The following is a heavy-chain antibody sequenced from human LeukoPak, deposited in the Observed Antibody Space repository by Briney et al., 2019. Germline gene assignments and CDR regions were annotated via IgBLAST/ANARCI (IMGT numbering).Heavy chain of an antibody. Sequence: GGSLRLSCAASGFTFSSYGMHWVRQAPGKGLEWVAFIRYDGSNKYYADSVKGRFTISRDNSKNTLYLRMNSLRGEDTAVYYCAKDAHIYCSSTSCPIDYWGQGTLVTVSS. CDR1: GFTFSSYG. V-gene: IGHV3-30*02. J-gene: IGHJ4*02. D-gene: IGHD2-2*01. CDR3: AKDAHIYCSSTSCPIDY. CDR2: IRYDGSNK.